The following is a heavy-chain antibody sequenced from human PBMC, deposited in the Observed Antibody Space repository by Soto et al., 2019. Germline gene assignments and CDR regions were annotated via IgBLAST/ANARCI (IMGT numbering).Heavy chain of an antibody. D-gene: IGHD2-15*01. CDR1: GGTFSSDS. J-gene: IGHJ4*02. V-gene: IGHV1-69*12. CDR3: ARSGGLDRDFNY. Sequence: QVQLVQSGAEVKKPGSSVKVSCKASGGTFSSDSFSWVRQAPGQGLEWMGGIIPMFDTPIYAQKFQDRVTITADESTSTAYMQLVSLRSVDTAVYYCARSGGLDRDFNYWGQGSLVTVSS. CDR2: IIPMFDTP.